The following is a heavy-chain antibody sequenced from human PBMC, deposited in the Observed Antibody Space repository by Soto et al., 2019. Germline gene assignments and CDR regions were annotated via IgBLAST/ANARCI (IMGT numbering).Heavy chain of an antibody. Sequence: QVQLQESGPGLVKPSQTLSLTCTVSGGSISSGDYYWSWIRQHPGKGLEWIGYIYYSGSTYYNPSLEGRVTISIDTSKNQFSLKLSSVTAADTAVYYCARWWSGSRQGFDPWGQGPLVTVSS. D-gene: IGHD3-3*01. J-gene: IGHJ5*02. V-gene: IGHV4-31*03. CDR1: GGSISSGDYY. CDR3: ARWWSGSRQGFDP. CDR2: IYYSGST.